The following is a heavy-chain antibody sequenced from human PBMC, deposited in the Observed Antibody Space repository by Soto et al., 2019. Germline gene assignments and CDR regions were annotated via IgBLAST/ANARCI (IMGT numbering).Heavy chain of an antibody. V-gene: IGHV2-5*02. CDR2: IFWADDK. D-gene: IGHD5-12*01. Sequence: QITLKESGPTLVQPTQTLTLTCTFSVFSLSTRGVGVAWIRQPTGKALEWLALIFWADDKWYSPSLTSRITITEDPYKNLVVLTMTSMEPGATSTYFGAQRTRGYAYYFDYRGQGTLVTVSA. CDR3: AQRTRGYAYYFDY. J-gene: IGHJ4*02. CDR1: VFSLSTRGVG.